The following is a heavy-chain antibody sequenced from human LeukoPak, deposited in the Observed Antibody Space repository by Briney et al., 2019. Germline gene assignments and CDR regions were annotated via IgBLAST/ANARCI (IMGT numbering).Heavy chain of an antibody. J-gene: IGHJ3*01. CDR2: ISDSGST. V-gene: IGHV3-23*01. CDR1: GXTFSNYA. D-gene: IGHD6-13*01. Sequence: PGGSLRLSCAASGXTFSNYAVTWVRQAPGKGQEWVSTISDSGSTFYADSVKCRFTISRGNSKNTLFLQMNGLRADDTAVYYCAKDWPSEWQQLPDYDAVDVWGQGTMVTVSS. CDR3: AKDWPSEWQQLPDYDAVDV.